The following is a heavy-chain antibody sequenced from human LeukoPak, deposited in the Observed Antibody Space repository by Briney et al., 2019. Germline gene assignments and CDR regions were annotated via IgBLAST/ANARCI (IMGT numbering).Heavy chain of an antibody. V-gene: IGHV4-59*01. J-gene: IGHJ4*02. CDR1: GGSIISYY. CDR2: IYYSGST. D-gene: IGHD2-2*01. CDR3: ARESRLGYFAY. Sequence: SETLSLTCTVSGGSIISYYWSWIRQPPGKGLEWIGYIYYSGSTNYNPSLKSRVTISVDTSKNQFSLKLSSVTAADTAVYYCARESRLGYFAYWGQGTLVTVSS.